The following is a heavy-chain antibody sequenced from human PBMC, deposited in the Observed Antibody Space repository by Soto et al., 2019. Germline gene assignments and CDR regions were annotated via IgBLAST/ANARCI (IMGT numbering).Heavy chain of an antibody. CDR1: GYTFTSYV. CDR2: INAGNGNT. J-gene: IGHJ4*02. CDR3: ARSSDQVLCFDY. V-gene: IGHV1-3*01. Sequence: QVQLVQSGAEVKKPGASVKVSCKGSGYTFTSYVMHWVRQAPGQRLEWMGWINAGNGNTKYSQKFQGRVTITRDTSASTGYIDVSSLRSEDTAVYYCARSSDQVLCFDYWGQGTLVTVSS. D-gene: IGHD2-2*01.